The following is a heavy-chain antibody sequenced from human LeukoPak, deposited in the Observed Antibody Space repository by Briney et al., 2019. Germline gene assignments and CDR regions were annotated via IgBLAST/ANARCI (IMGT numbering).Heavy chain of an antibody. J-gene: IGHJ6*03. V-gene: IGHV1-69*05. Sequence: GSSVKVSCKASGGTSSSYAISWVRQAPGQGLEWMGGIIPIFGTANYAQKFQGRVTITTDESTSTAYMELSSLRSEDTAVYYCATPSIAARYYYYYYMDVWGRGTTVTVSS. D-gene: IGHD6-6*01. CDR3: ATPSIAARYYYYYYMDV. CDR1: GGTSSSYA. CDR2: IIPIFGTA.